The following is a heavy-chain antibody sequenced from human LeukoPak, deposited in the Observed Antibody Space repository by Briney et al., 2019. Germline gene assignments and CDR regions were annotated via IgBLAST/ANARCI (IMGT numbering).Heavy chain of an antibody. V-gene: IGHV3-20*04. Sequence: GGSLRLSCAASGFTFDDYGMSWVRQAPGKGLEWVSGINWNGGSTGYADSVKGRFTISRDNSKNTLYLQVNSLRAEDTAVYYCAKDVRGKFDPWGQGTLVTVSS. CDR3: AKDVRGKFDP. J-gene: IGHJ5*02. CDR2: INWNGGST. CDR1: GFTFDDYG. D-gene: IGHD3-10*02.